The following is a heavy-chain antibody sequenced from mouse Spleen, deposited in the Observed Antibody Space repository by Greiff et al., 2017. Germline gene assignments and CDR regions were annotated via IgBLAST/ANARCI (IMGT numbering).Heavy chain of an antibody. CDR2: IDPSDSET. D-gene: IGHD1-1*01. J-gene: IGHJ3*01. Sequence: VQLQQSGAELVRPGSSVKLSCKASGYTFTSYWMHWVKQRPIQGLEWIGNIDPSDSETHYNQKFKDKATLTVDKSSSTAYMQLSSLTSEDSAVYYCARMDYGSLAYWGQGTLVTVSA. CDR3: ARMDYGSLAY. CDR1: GYTFTSYW. V-gene: IGHV1-52*01.